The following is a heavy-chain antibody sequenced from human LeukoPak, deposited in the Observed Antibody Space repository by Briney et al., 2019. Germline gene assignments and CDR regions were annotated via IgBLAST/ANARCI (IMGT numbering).Heavy chain of an antibody. D-gene: IGHD2-8*01. J-gene: IGHJ4*02. V-gene: IGHV3-23*01. Sequence: GGSLRLSCAASGFTFSSYVMSWVRQAPGKGLEWVSAISGSGAGTYYADSVKGRFTISRDNSKNTLYLQMNSLRAEDTAVYYCAKMVREFYTISYYFDYWGQGTLVTVSS. CDR3: AKMVREFYTISYYFDY. CDR2: ISGSGAGT. CDR1: GFTFSSYV.